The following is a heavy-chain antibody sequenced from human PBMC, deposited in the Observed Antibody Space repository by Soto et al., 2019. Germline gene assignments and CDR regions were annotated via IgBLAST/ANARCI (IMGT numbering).Heavy chain of an antibody. CDR2: IKQDGSAK. V-gene: IGHV3-7*03. J-gene: IGHJ6*02. Sequence: GSLRLSCAASGFTFSSHWMSWVRQAPGKGLEWVANIKQDGSAKYYVDSVKGRFTISRDNAKNSLYLQMNSLRAEDTAVYYCARVGYYYGMDVWGQGTTVTVSS. CDR3: ARVGYYYGMDV. CDR1: GFTFSSHW.